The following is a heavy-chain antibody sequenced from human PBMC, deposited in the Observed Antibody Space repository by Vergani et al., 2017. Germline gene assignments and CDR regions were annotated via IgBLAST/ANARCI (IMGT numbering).Heavy chain of an antibody. D-gene: IGHD2-21*01. CDR1: GGTFSSYT. CDR2: IIPILGIA. V-gene: IGHV1-69*02. J-gene: IGHJ5*02. CDR3: ARSIGYWAGATCRAYYFDH. Sequence: QVQLVQSGAEVKKPGSSVKVSCKASGGTFSSYTISWVRQAPGQGLEWMGRIIPILGIANYAQKFQGRVTITADKSTSTAYMELSSLSSEDTAVYYCARSIGYWAGATCRAYYFDHWVQGTRVTVSS.